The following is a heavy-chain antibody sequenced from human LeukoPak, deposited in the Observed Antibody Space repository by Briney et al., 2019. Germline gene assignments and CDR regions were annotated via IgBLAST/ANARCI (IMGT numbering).Heavy chain of an antibody. V-gene: IGHV3-48*04. CDR3: ARQYYYDTSGYDAFDI. CDR1: GFSFSTYT. Sequence: GGSLRLSCAASGFSFSTYTMNWVRQTPGKGLEWVSYISSSGSSIYYADSVKGRFTISRDNAKNSLCLQMNSLRAEDTAVYYCARQYYYDTSGYDAFDIWGQGTMVTVSS. D-gene: IGHD3-22*01. J-gene: IGHJ3*02. CDR2: ISSSGSSI.